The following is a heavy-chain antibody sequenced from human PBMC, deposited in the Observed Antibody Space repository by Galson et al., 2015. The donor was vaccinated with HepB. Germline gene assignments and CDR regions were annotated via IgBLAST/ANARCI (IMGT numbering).Heavy chain of an antibody. D-gene: IGHD5-18*01. CDR3: ARYSYGYSTWFDP. CDR2: VHDSGHT. Sequence: ETLSLTCTVSGGSMSSFYWSWIRQPPGKGVEWIGFVHDSGHTRSNSSLKSRVTISIDTSKNQFSLNLTSVTAADTAVYYCARYSYGYSTWFDPWGQGTLVTVSS. J-gene: IGHJ5*02. CDR1: GGSMSSFY. V-gene: IGHV4-59*01.